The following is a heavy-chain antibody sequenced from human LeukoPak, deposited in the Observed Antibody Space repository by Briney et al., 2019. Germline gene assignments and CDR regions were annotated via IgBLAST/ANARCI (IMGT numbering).Heavy chain of an antibody. Sequence: PGRSLRLSCAASGFTFNQYAMHWVRQAPGKGLEWVAAIWYDGSNNYYVDSVKGRFTISRDNSKNTLYLQMNSLRAEDTAVYYCAREADCSGGTCYRGAFDIWGQGTMVTVSS. CDR2: IWYDGSNN. D-gene: IGHD2-15*01. CDR1: GFTFNQYA. CDR3: AREADCSGGTCYRGAFDI. J-gene: IGHJ3*02. V-gene: IGHV3-33*01.